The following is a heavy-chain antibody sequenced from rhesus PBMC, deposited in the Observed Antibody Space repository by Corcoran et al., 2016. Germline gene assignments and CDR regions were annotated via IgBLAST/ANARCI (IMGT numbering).Heavy chain of an antibody. CDR3: ARVGLWTGSYYFDY. CDR2: ITYSGST. Sequence: QVQLQESGPGLVKPSETLSLTCAVSGYSISGYYWSWIRQAPGKGLVWIGYITYSGSTSYNPSRKSRVTILSDTSKNQFSLKLSSVTAADTAVYYCARVGLWTGSYYFDYWGQGVLVTVSS. V-gene: IGHV4-122*02. D-gene: IGHD3-3*01. CDR1: GYSISGYY. J-gene: IGHJ4*01.